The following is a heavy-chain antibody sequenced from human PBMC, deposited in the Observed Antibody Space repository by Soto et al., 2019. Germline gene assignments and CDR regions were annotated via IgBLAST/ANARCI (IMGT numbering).Heavy chain of an antibody. CDR3: AHKGGRGAGMDV. V-gene: IGHV2-5*02. CDR1: GFSVSTRGVG. D-gene: IGHD2-15*01. J-gene: IGHJ6*02. CDR2: IYWDDDK. Sequence: SGPKRVHPRQTLTLSGAFAGFSVSTRGVGVAWIRQPPGKALEWLALIYWDDDKRYSPFLQSRVTITKDTSKNQVVLTMTNMDPVDTATYYCAHKGGRGAGMDVWGQGTTVTVS.